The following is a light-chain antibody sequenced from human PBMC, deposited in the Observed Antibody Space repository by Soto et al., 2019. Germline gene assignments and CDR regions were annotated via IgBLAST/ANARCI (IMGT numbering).Light chain of an antibody. V-gene: IGKV3-20*01. Sequence: EIVLTQSLGTLSLSPGERATLSCRASQSVSSYLGWYQQKPGQAPRLLIYGASSRATGIPDRFSGSGSGTDFTLTISRLEPEDFAVYYCQQYGSSPITFGQGTRLEIK. CDR2: GAS. J-gene: IGKJ5*01. CDR3: QQYGSSPIT. CDR1: QSVSSY.